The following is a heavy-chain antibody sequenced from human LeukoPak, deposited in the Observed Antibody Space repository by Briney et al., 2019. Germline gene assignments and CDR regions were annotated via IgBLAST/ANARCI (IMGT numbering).Heavy chain of an antibody. D-gene: IGHD2-15*01. CDR2: ISSSSSTI. V-gene: IGHV3-48*04. CDR1: GFTFSSYS. Sequence: GGSLRLSCAASGFTFSSYSMNWVRQAPGKGLGWVSYISSSSSTIYYADSVKGRFTISRDNAKNSLYLQMDSLRAEDTAVYYCARDLTGEGYCSGGSCLDPFFDYWGQGTLVTVSS. J-gene: IGHJ4*02. CDR3: ARDLTGEGYCSGGSCLDPFFDY.